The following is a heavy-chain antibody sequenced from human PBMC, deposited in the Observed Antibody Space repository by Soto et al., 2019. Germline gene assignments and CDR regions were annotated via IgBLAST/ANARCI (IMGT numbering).Heavy chain of an antibody. CDR3: ARGAYGDSVGGGMDV. CDR1: GYTFTHYE. J-gene: IGHJ6*02. CDR2: MNPNSGNT. D-gene: IGHD4-17*01. V-gene: IGHV1-8*01. Sequence: DSVKVSCKASGYTFTHYEITWVRQATGQGLEWMGWMNPNSGNTGFAQKFQGRVTMTRNTSISAAYMELSSLRSEDTAVYYCARGAYGDSVGGGMDVWGQGTTVTVSS.